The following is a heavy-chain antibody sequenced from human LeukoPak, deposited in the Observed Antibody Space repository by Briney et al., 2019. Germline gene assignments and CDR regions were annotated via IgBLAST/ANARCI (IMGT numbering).Heavy chain of an antibody. V-gene: IGHV3-30*03. D-gene: IGHD4-17*01. CDR1: GFTFSSYG. J-gene: IGHJ4*02. CDR3: ARDSSTVTTWFDY. CDR2: ISYDGSKK. Sequence: GGSLRLSCAASGFTFSSYGMHWVRQAPSKGLEWVAVISYDGSKKYYADTVKGRLTISRDNSKNTLYLQINSLGAEDTAVYYCARDSSTVTTWFDYWGQGSLVTVSS.